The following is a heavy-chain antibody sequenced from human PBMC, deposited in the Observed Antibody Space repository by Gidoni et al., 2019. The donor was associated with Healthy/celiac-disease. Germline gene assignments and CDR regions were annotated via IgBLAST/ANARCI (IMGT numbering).Heavy chain of an antibody. CDR2: IKQDGSDK. V-gene: IGHV3-7*05. Sequence: EVQLVESGGSLVQPGGSLRLACAAYEFAFSNYWMNWLRQDPGKGLEWMSNIKQDGSDKYYVYSVKGRFTSYRDIAKNLLYLQMNSMRAEDTAVYFCARANGPLFDYWGQGTLVNVSS. J-gene: IGHJ4*02. CDR1: EFAFSNYW. CDR3: ARANGPLFDY.